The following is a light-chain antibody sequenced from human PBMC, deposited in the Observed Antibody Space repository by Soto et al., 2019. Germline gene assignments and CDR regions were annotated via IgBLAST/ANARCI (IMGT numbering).Light chain of an antibody. CDR1: SSNIGNNY. J-gene: IGLJ2*01. V-gene: IGLV1-51*01. Sequence: QSVLTQSPSVSAAPGQKVTISCSGSSSNIGNNYVSWYQQLPGTAPKLLIYDNNKRPSGIPDRFSGSKSGTSGTLDITGLRTGDEADYYCATWDGSLPGEVFGGGTKLPVL. CDR3: ATWDGSLPGEV. CDR2: DNN.